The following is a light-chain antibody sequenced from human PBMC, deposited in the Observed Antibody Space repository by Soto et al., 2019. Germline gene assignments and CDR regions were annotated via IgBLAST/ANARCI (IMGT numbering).Light chain of an antibody. CDR3: CSYVGRSDCYV. CDR2: EVS. CDR1: SSDVGSNDL. J-gene: IGLJ1*01. V-gene: IGLV2-23*02. Sequence: QSVLSQPASVSGSPGQSITISCTGTSSDVGSNDLVSWYQQHPGKAPKLMIYEVSKRPSGISNRFSGSKSGNTASLTISGLQAEDEGDYYCCSYVGRSDCYVFGAGTKVTVL.